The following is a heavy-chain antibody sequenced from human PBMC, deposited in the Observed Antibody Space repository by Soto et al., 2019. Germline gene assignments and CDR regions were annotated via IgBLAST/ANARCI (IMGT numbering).Heavy chain of an antibody. CDR1: GGSSSSSSYY. Sequence: SETLSLTCTVSGGSSSSSSYYWGWIRQPPGKGLEWIGSIYYSGSTYYNPSLKSRVTISVDTSKNQFSLKLSSVTAADTAVYYCARLPLPAASVYYYYMDVRGKGTTVTVSS. D-gene: IGHD2-2*01. CDR3: ARLPLPAASVYYYYMDV. J-gene: IGHJ6*03. CDR2: IYYSGST. V-gene: IGHV4-39*01.